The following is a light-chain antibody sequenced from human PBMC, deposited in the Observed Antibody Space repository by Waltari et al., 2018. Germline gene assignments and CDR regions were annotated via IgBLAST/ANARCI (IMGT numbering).Light chain of an antibody. V-gene: IGLV2-11*01. CDR1: SSDVGDYNY. CDR3: CSYAGSHTWV. Sequence: QSALTQPRSVSGSPGQSFTISCTGTSSDVGDYNYVSWYQHHPGKAPQLMIYDVTKRPSGVPDRFSGSKSGNTASLTISGLQAEDEADYYCCSYAGSHTWVFGGGTKLTVL. J-gene: IGLJ3*02. CDR2: DVT.